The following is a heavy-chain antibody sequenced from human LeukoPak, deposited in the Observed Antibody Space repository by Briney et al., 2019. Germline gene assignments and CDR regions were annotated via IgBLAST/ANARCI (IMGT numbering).Heavy chain of an antibody. D-gene: IGHD6-19*01. J-gene: IGHJ6*02. CDR3: AKPISGGLAVTADWLDPWGQGTLVVVSSGMDV. CDR2: INANSGAT. Sequence: GGSLRLFCTASGFPHRFFAMSGLRQPPGKGLEGVSTINANSGATSYAASVRGRFTISRDNSKNELYLQLNSLRAEDTAVYYCAKPISGGLAVTADWLDPWGQGTLVVVSSGMDVWGQGTTVTVSS. V-gene: IGHV3-23*01. CDR1: GFPHRFFA.